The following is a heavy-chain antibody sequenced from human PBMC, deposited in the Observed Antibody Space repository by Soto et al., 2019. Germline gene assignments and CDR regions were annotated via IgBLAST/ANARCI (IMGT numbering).Heavy chain of an antibody. Sequence: SVKVSCKASGGTFSSYAISWVRQAPGQGLEWMGGIIPIFGTANYAQKFQGRVTITADESTSTAYMELSSLRSEDTAVYYCARDHGSSIVRYTNFDYWGQGTLVTVSS. CDR3: ARDHGSSIVRYTNFDY. V-gene: IGHV1-69*13. J-gene: IGHJ4*02. CDR1: GGTFSSYA. CDR2: IIPIFGTA. D-gene: IGHD3-10*01.